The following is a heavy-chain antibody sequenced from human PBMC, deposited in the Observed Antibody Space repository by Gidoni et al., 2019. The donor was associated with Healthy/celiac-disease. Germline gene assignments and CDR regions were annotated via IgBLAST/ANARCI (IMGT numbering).Heavy chain of an antibody. CDR2: IYYSGST. D-gene: IGHD3-22*01. CDR1: GGSLSSYY. Sequence: QVQLQESGPGLVKSSETLSLPCTDSGGSLSSYYWSWIRQPPGTGLEWIGYIYYSGSTNYNPSLKSRVTISVDTSKNQFSLKLSSVTAADTAVYYCARSKEYYYDSSGYYYWGQGTLVTVSS. J-gene: IGHJ4*02. V-gene: IGHV4-59*01. CDR3: ARSKEYYYDSSGYYY.